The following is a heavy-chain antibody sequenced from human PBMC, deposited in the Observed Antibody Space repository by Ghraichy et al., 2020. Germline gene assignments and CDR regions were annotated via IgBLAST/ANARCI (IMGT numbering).Heavy chain of an antibody. CDR1: GGTFSSYA. CDR2: IIPIFGTA. J-gene: IGHJ5*02. CDR3: ARSGYSGRKRPWANNWFDP. Sequence: SVKVSCKASGGTFSSYAISWVRQAPGQGLEWMGGIIPIFGTANYAQKFQGRVTITADESTSTAYMELSSLRSEDTAVYYCARSGYSGRKRPWANNWFDPWGQGTLVTVSS. D-gene: IGHD5-12*01. V-gene: IGHV1-69*13.